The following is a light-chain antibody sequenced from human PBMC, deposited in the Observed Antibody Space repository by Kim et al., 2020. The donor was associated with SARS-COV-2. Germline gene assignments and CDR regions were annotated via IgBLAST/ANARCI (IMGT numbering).Light chain of an antibody. J-gene: IGLJ2*01. Sequence: SYELTQPPSVSESPGQTASITCSGDKLGDKYACWYQQKPGQSLVLVIYQDSKRPSGIPERFSGSNSGNTATLTISGTQAMDEADYYCQAWDSSTVVFGGG. CDR3: QAWDSSTVV. CDR1: KLGDKY. CDR2: QDS. V-gene: IGLV3-1*01.